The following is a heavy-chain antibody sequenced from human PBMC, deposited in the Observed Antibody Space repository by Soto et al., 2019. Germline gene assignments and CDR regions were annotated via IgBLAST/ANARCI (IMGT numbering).Heavy chain of an antibody. CDR3: ARGFPSMAHYGEYYFDK. Sequence: GGSLRLSCAAFGFTVSSNYMTWVRQAPGKGLEWVSVIYSGGSTYYADSVKGRFTISRDNSRNTLYLQMNSLRAEDTAVYYCARGFPSMAHYGEYYFDKWGQGTLVTVSS. CDR1: GFTVSSNY. V-gene: IGHV3-53*01. D-gene: IGHD3-10*01. CDR2: IYSGGST. J-gene: IGHJ4*02.